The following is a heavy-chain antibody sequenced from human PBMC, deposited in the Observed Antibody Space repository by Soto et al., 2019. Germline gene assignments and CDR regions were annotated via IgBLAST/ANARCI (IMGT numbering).Heavy chain of an antibody. J-gene: IGHJ4*02. CDR3: ARDEGGVRVRSRREWTFDY. D-gene: IGHD3-3*01. Sequence: GGSLRLSCAASGFTFSSYSMNWVRQAPGKGLEWVSSISSSSSYIYYANSVKGRFTISRANAKNSLYLQMNSLRAEDTAVYYCARDEGGVRVRSRREWTFDYWGQGTLVTVSS. CDR2: ISSSSSYI. V-gene: IGHV3-21*01. CDR1: GFTFSSYS.